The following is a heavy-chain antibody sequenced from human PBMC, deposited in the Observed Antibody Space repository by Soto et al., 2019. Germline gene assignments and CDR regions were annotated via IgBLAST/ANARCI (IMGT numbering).Heavy chain of an antibody. J-gene: IGHJ5*02. CDR1: GYTFISNG. D-gene: IGHD6-13*01. CDR2: ISPYSSYT. CDR3: ARNTSAAAGTFDP. V-gene: IGHV1-18*01. Sequence: VASVKVSCKASGYTFISNGISWVRQAPGQGLEWMGWISPYSSYTNYAQKFQGRVTMSTDTSTSTAYLELKSLKSDDTAVYYCARNTSAAAGTFDPWGQGTLVTVSS.